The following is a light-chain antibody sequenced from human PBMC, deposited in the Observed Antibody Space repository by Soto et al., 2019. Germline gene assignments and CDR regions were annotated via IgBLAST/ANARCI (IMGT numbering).Light chain of an antibody. V-gene: IGKV1-39*01. CDR2: AAS. CDR3: QQSYSTPPRT. Sequence: DIQMTQSPSTLSGSLGDRVTITCRASQTISIWLAWYQQKPGKAPKLLIYAASSLQSGVPSRFSGSGSGTDFTLTISSLQPEDFATYYCQQSYSTPPRTFGQGAKVDI. J-gene: IGKJ1*01. CDR1: QTISIW.